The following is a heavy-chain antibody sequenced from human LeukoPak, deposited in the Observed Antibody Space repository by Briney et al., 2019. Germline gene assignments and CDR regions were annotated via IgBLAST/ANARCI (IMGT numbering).Heavy chain of an antibody. CDR2: IWYDGSSK. Sequence: PGGSLRLSCAASGFTFSGYGIHWVRQAPDKGLEWVAVIWYDGSSKYYADSVKGRFTISRDNSKNTLYLQMNSLRAEDTAVYYCAKGYFDYWGQGTLVTVSS. V-gene: IGHV3-33*06. CDR3: AKGYFDY. CDR1: GFTFSGYG. J-gene: IGHJ4*02.